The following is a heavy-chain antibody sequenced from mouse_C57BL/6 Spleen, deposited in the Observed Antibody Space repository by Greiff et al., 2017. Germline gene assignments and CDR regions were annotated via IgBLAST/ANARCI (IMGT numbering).Heavy chain of an antibody. CDR3: ARGGVYYGSSYGYFDY. D-gene: IGHD1-1*01. CDR1: GYTFTSYW. J-gene: IGHJ2*01. CDR2: INPSNGGT. Sequence: QVHVKQPGTELVKPGASVKLSCKASGYTFTSYWLHWVKQRPGQGLEWIGNINPSNGGTTYNEKFKSKATLTVDKSSSTAYMQLSSLASEDSAVXYCARGGVYYGSSYGYFDYWGQGTTLTVSS. V-gene: IGHV1-53*01.